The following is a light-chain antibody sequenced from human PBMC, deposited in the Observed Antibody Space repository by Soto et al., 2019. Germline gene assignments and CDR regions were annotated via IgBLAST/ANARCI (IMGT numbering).Light chain of an antibody. Sequence: QSALTQPASVSGSPGQSITISCTGTSSDVGGYNDVSWYQQHPGKAPKLMIYDVGNRPSGVSNRFSGSKSGNTASLTISGLQAEDEADYYCSSYTSSSTRVFGGGTQLTVL. CDR1: SSDVGGYND. V-gene: IGLV2-14*01. CDR2: DVG. CDR3: SSYTSSSTRV. J-gene: IGLJ3*02.